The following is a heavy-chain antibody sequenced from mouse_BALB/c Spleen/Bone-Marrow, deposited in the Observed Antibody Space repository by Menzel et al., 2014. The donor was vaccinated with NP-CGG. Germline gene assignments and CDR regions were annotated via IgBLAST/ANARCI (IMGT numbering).Heavy chain of an antibody. CDR2: INPSNGRP. J-gene: IGHJ4*01. CDR1: GFTFTSYW. Sequence: VQLQQSGAELVKPGASVKLSCKASGFTFTSYWMHWVKQRPGQGLEWIGEINPSNGRPNYNGKFKYKATLTVDKSPSTAYMHLSSLRSEDSAVYYCARTIATLYYAMDYWGQGTSVTVSS. V-gene: IGHV1S81*02. CDR3: ARTIATLYYAMDY.